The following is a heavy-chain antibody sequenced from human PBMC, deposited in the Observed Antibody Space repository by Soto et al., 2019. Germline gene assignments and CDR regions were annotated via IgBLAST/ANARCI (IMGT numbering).Heavy chain of an antibody. CDR1: GGSINNGNYF. Sequence: QVRLEESGPGLVKPSQTLSLICTVSGGSINNGNYFWNWIRHHPENGLEWIGYIYYSGSTRYNPSLKNRATMSIDTSKNQFSLRLNSVTAADTAVYFCTRDGDDGGSRGGMDVWGRGTTVMVSS. CDR3: TRDGDDGGSRGGMDV. J-gene: IGHJ6*02. V-gene: IGHV4-31*03. CDR2: IYYSGST. D-gene: IGHD2-15*01.